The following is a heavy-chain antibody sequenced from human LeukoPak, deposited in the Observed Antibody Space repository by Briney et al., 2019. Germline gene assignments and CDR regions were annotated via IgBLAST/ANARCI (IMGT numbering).Heavy chain of an antibody. Sequence: SDTLSLTCTVSGGSISSYYWSWIRQPPGKGLEWIGYIYYSGSTNYNPSLKSRVTISVDTSKNQFSLRLSSVTAADTAVYYCARGRSGYSYVVDYWGQGTLVTVSS. CDR3: ARGRSGYSYVVDY. CDR2: IYYSGST. J-gene: IGHJ4*02. CDR1: GGSISSYY. V-gene: IGHV4-59*07. D-gene: IGHD5-18*01.